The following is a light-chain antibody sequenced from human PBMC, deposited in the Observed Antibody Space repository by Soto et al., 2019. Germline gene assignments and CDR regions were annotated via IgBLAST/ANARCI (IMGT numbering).Light chain of an antibody. CDR1: QSVRTN. CDR2: AAS. CDR3: QQYNNWPPLT. Sequence: EVVVTQSPATLSVSLGGRATLSCRASQSVRTNLAWYQQKPGQAPRLLIYAASTRATGIPARFSGSGSGTECTLTITSLQSEDIAVYYCQQYNNWPPLTFGGGTKVEIK. J-gene: IGKJ4*01. V-gene: IGKV3-15*01.